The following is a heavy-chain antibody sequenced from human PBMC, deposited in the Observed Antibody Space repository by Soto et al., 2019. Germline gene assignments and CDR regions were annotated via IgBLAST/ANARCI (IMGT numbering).Heavy chain of an antibody. D-gene: IGHD1-26*01. J-gene: IGHJ3*02. CDR2: IIPSLGVA. CDR3: ARFWSYLEDEGFDI. V-gene: IGHV1-69*02. CDR1: GDTLSSYT. Sequence: QVQLVQSGAEMRKPGSSVRVSCKASGDTLSSYTINWVRQAPGQGLEWVGRIIPSLGVANYAQKFQDRVIITADKSTNTASMELSPLRSEDTAVYYCARFWSYLEDEGFDIWGQGTMVTVSS.